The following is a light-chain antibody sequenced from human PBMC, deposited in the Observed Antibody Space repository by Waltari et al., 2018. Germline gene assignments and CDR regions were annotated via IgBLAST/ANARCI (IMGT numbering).Light chain of an antibody. CDR1: QSVSSN. V-gene: IGKV3-15*01. CDR3: QQYNNWPRT. J-gene: IGKJ2*01. CDR2: GAS. Sequence: EIVMTQSPATLSVSPGERATLSCRASQSVSSNLAWYQQKPGQAPRLPIYGASTRATGIPARFSGSGSGTDFTLTISSLQSEDFAVYYCQQYNNWPRTFGQGTKLEIK.